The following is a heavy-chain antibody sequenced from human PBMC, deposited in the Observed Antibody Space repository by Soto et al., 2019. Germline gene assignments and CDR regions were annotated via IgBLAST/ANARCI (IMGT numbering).Heavy chain of an antibody. CDR3: ARDPNGDHIGAFDL. CDR2: ISGNGGGT. J-gene: IGHJ3*01. Sequence: EVQLLESGGDLIQPGGSLRLSCAASGFTFSNYAMIWVRQAPGKGLEWVSAISGNGGGTSYADSVKGRFTISRDNSRNTLYLQMNSLRAEDTALYYCARDPNGDHIGAFDLRGQGTMVTVSS. CDR1: GFTFSNYA. V-gene: IGHV3-23*01. D-gene: IGHD4-17*01.